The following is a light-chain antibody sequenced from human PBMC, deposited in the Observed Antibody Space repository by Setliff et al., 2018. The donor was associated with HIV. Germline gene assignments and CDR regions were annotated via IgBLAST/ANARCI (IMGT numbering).Light chain of an antibody. J-gene: IGLJ1*01. V-gene: IGLV1-40*01. CDR2: GNS. Sequence: QSALTQPPSVSGAPGQRVTISCTGSSSNIGAGYDVHWYQQLPGTAPKLLIYGNSNRPSGVPDRFSGSKSGNTASLTISGLQAEDEADYYCCSYAGSYTYIFGSGTKGTVL. CDR1: SSNIGAGYD. CDR3: CSYAGSYTYI.